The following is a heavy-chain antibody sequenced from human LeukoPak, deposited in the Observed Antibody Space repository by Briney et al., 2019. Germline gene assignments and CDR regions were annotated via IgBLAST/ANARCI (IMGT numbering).Heavy chain of an antibody. Sequence: GGSLRLSRAASGFPLSGYSMNWVRQAPGKGLEWVSSISSTTNYIYYADSVKGRFTISRDNARNSPYLQMNSLRAEDTAVYYCARVGYCSSSTCRNYFDYWGQGTLVTVSS. CDR1: GFPLSGYS. J-gene: IGHJ4*02. D-gene: IGHD2-2*01. V-gene: IGHV3-21*01. CDR3: ARVGYCSSSTCRNYFDY. CDR2: ISSTTNYI.